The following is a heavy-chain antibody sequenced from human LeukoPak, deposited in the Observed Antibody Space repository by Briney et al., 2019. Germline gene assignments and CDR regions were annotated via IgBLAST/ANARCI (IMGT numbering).Heavy chain of an antibody. Sequence: GGSLRLSCAASGFTFSSYAMSWVRQAPGKGLEWVSAISGSGGSTYYADSVKGRFTISRDNSKNTLYLQMNSLRAEDTAVYYCAKHREGPVTYNAFDVWGQGTMVTVSS. CDR2: ISGSGGST. J-gene: IGHJ3*01. D-gene: IGHD4-17*01. CDR1: GFTFSSYA. CDR3: AKHREGPVTYNAFDV. V-gene: IGHV3-23*01.